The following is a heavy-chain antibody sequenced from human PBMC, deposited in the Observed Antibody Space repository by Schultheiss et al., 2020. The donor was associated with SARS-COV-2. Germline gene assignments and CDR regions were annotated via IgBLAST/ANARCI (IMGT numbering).Heavy chain of an antibody. CDR2: IYYSGST. CDR3: ASPVVRTGFGQPRNYYYYGMDV. V-gene: IGHV4-59*12. J-gene: IGHJ6*02. Sequence: SETLSLTCTVSGGSISSYYWSWIRQPPGKGLERTGYIYYSGSTYYNPSLKSRVTISVDTSKNQFSLKLSSVTAADTAVYYCASPVVRTGFGQPRNYYYYGMDVWGQGTTVTVSS. D-gene: IGHD3/OR15-3a*01. CDR1: GGSISSYY.